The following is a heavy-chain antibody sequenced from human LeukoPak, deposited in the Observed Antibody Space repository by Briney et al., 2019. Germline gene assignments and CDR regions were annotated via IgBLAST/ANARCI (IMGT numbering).Heavy chain of an antibody. J-gene: IGHJ4*02. D-gene: IGHD3-22*01. CDR2: IIPIFGTA. V-gene: IGHV1-69*05. CDR3: ARDSFRGYDSSGYYWEYFDY. CDR1: GGTFSSYA. Sequence: SVKVSCKASGGTFSSYAISWVRQAPGQGLEWMGRIIPIFGTANYAQKFQGRVTITTDESTSTAYMELSSLRSEDTAVYYCARDSFRGYDSSGYYWEYFDYWGQGTLITVSS.